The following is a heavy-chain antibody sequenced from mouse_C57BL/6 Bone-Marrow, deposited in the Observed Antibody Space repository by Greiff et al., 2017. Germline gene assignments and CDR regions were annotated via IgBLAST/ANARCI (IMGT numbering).Heavy chain of an antibody. V-gene: IGHV5-4*01. CDR1: GFTFSSYA. J-gene: IGHJ3*01. CDR3: ARGCWSWFAY. CDR2: ISDGGSYT. Sequence: DVQLVEPGGGLVKPGGSLKLSCAASGFTFSSYAMSWVRQTPEKRLEWVAIISDGGSYTYYPDNVKGRFTISRDNAKNNLCLQMSHLKSEDTAMCDCARGCWSWFAYTGKGVLVTVSA.